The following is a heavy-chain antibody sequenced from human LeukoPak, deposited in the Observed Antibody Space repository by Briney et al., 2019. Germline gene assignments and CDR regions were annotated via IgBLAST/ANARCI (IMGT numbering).Heavy chain of an antibody. V-gene: IGHV3-30*02. J-gene: IGHJ5*02. Sequence: PGGSLRLSCAASGFTFSSYGMHWVRQAPGKGLEWVAFIRYDGSNKYYADSVKGRFTISRDNSKNTLYLQMNSLRAEDTAVYYCAGSSGGWYGEIWFDPWGQGTLVTVSS. CDR2: IRYDGSNK. CDR3: AGSSGGWYGEIWFDP. CDR1: GFTFSSYG. D-gene: IGHD6-19*01.